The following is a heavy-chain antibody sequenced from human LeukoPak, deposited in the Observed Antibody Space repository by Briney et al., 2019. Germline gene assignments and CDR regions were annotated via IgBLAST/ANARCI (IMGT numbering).Heavy chain of an antibody. J-gene: IGHJ4*02. V-gene: IGHV3-33*06. CDR1: GFTFSSYG. CDR3: AKRGIAAAASFDY. D-gene: IGHD6-13*01. Sequence: GGSLRLSCAASGFTFSSYGMHWVRQAPGKGLEWVAIIWYDGSNYSYADSVKGRFTISRDNSKNTLYLQMNSLGADDTAVYYCAKRGIAAAASFDYWGQGTLVSVSS. CDR2: IWYDGSNY.